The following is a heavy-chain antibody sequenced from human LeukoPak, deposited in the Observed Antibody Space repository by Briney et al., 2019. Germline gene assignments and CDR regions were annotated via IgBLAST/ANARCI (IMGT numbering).Heavy chain of an antibody. Sequence: GRSLRLSCAASGFTFDDYAMHWVRQAPGKGLEWVSGISWNSGSIGYADSVKGRFTISRDNAKNSLYLQMNSLRAEDMALYYCAKDRFDDYGDFYFDYWGQGTLVTVSS. D-gene: IGHD4-17*01. J-gene: IGHJ4*02. CDR1: GFTFDDYA. V-gene: IGHV3-9*03. CDR3: AKDRFDDYGDFYFDY. CDR2: ISWNSGSI.